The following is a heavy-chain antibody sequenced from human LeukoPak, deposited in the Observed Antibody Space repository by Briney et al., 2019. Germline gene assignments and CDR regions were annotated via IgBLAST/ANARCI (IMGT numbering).Heavy chain of an antibody. CDR3: AKPPPDSSSWLFDY. CDR1: GFTFSTYA. D-gene: IGHD6-13*01. J-gene: IGHJ4*02. CDR2: ISGDGGIR. Sequence: GGSLRLSCAASGFTFSTYAMSWVRQAPGKGLEWVSTISGDGGIRYYADSVKGRFTISGDNSKNTLDLQMNNLRVEDTALYYCAKPPPDSSSWLFDYWGQGTLVTVSS. V-gene: IGHV3-23*01.